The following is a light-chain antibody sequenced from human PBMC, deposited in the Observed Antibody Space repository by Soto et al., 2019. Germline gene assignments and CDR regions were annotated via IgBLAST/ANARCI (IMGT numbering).Light chain of an antibody. CDR2: DAS. CDR1: QSVSSH. CDR3: QQYGSSPLIS. J-gene: IGKJ5*01. Sequence: EIVMTQSPATLSVSPGEGATVSCRASQSVSSHLAWYQHKPGQAPRLLFYDASTRATGIPARFSGSGSGTEFTLTISSLQSEDFAVYYCQQYGSSPLISFGQGTRLEIK. V-gene: IGKV3-15*01.